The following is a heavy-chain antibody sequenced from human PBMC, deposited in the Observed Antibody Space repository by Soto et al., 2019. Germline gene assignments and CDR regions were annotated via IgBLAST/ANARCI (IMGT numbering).Heavy chain of an antibody. D-gene: IGHD6-13*01. V-gene: IGHV1-2*04. Sequence: GASLKVSCKASGYTFTGYYMHWVRQAPGQGLEWMGWINPNSGGTNYAQKFQGWVTMTRDTSISTAYMELSRLRSDDTAVYYCASGSPSIAAAGHYYYYGMDVWGQGTTVTVS. CDR3: ASGSPSIAAAGHYYYYGMDV. J-gene: IGHJ6*02. CDR1: GYTFTGYY. CDR2: INPNSGGT.